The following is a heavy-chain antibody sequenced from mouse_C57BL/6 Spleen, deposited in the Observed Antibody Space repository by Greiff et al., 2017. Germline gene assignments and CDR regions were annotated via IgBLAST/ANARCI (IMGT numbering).Heavy chain of an antibody. V-gene: IGHV2-2*01. CDR2: IWSGGST. Sequence: VQLQQSGPGLVQPSQSLSITCTVSGFSLTSYGVHWVRQSPGKGLEWLGVIWSGGSTDYNAAFISRLSISKDNSKSQVFFKMNSLQADDTAIYYCARITTVVADYWGQGTTLTGSS. J-gene: IGHJ2*01. CDR3: ARITTVVADY. CDR1: GFSLTSYG. D-gene: IGHD1-1*01.